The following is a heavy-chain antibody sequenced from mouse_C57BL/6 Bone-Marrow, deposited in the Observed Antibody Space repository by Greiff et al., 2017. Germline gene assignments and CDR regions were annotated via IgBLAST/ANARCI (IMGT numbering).Heavy chain of an antibody. J-gene: IGHJ1*01. Sequence: QVQLKESGPDLVAPSQSLSITCTVSGFSLTNYGVHWVRQPPGKGLEWLVVIWSDGGMTYNSTLKSRLSISKDNSKSQVFLQMNSLQTDDTAMYYCVRHGSFWYFDVWGAGATVTVSS. D-gene: IGHD2-2*01. CDR3: VRHGSFWYFDV. CDR2: IWSDGGM. CDR1: GFSLTNYG. V-gene: IGHV2-6-2*01.